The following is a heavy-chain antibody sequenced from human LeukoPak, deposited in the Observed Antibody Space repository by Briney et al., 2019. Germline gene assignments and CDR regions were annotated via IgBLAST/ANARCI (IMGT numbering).Heavy chain of an antibody. CDR3: AREELGSSLGFDP. D-gene: IGHD3-16*01. V-gene: IGHV3-30-3*01. CDR2: ISFDGCNK. J-gene: IGHJ5*02. Sequence: GGSLRLSCAASGFTFSSYTIHWVRQPPGKGLEWVAVISFDGCNKYYADSVKGRFTISRDNSKNTLYLQMNSLRAEDTAVYYCAREELGSSLGFDPWGQGTLVTVSS. CDR1: GFTFSSYT.